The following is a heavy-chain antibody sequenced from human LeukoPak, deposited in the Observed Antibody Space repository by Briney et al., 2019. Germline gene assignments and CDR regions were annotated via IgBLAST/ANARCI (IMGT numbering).Heavy chain of an antibody. CDR3: ARQFPSGWYRPGWFDP. CDR1: GYIFTSYW. V-gene: IGHV5-51*01. Sequence: GESLKISCKGSGYIFTSYWIGWVRQMPGKGLEWMGIIYPGDSDTRYSPSFQGQVTISADKSISTAYLQWSSLKASDTAMYYCARQFPSGWYRPGWFDPWGQGTLVTVSS. CDR2: IYPGDSDT. J-gene: IGHJ5*02. D-gene: IGHD6-19*01.